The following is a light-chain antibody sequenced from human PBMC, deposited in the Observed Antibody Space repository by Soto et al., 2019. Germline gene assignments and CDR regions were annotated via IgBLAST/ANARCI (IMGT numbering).Light chain of an antibody. V-gene: IGKV1-5*01. CDR2: DAS. Sequence: DIQMTQSPSTLSASVGDRVTITCRASQSISSWLAWYQQKPGKAPKLLIYDASSLESGVPSRFSGSGSGTEFTLTISSPQPDDFATYYCQQYNSYSTFGPGTKVDIK. J-gene: IGKJ3*01. CDR1: QSISSW. CDR3: QQYNSYST.